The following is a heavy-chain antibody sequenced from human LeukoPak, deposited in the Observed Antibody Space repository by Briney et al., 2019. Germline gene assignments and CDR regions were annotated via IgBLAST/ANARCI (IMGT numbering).Heavy chain of an antibody. V-gene: IGHV3-21*01. J-gene: IGHJ3*02. CDR2: ISSSSSYI. CDR3: ARQKRYSSGPFDAFDI. D-gene: IGHD6-19*01. Sequence: GGSLRLSCAASGFTFSSYSMNWVRQAPGKGLEWVSSISSSSSYIYYADSVEGRFTISRDNAKNSLYLQMNSLRAEDTAVYYCARQKRYSSGPFDAFDIWGQGTMVTVSS. CDR1: GFTFSSYS.